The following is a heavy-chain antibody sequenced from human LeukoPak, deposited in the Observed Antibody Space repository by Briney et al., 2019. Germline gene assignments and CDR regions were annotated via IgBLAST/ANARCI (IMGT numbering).Heavy chain of an antibody. CDR1: GFTFSSYS. D-gene: IGHD1-26*01. CDR2: ISSSSSTI. Sequence: GGSLRLSCAASGFTFSSYSMNWVRQAPGKGLEWVSYISSSSSTIYYADSVKGRFTISRDNAKNSLYLQMNSLRAEDTAAYYCARDNKWELPVEGVVDYWGQGTLVTVSS. CDR3: ARDNKWELPVEGVVDY. J-gene: IGHJ4*02. V-gene: IGHV3-48*01.